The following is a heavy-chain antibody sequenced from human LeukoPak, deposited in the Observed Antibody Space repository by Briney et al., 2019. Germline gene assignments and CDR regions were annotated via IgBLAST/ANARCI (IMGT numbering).Heavy chain of an antibody. V-gene: IGHV3-23*01. CDR1: GFTSGSDV. D-gene: IGHD2-15*01. J-gene: IGHJ4*02. CDR3: AKYCAPANCYSGFDY. Sequence: GGSLRLSCEVFGFTSGSDVLTWVRQAPGKGLEGVSGLSLYYGSTDYADSVKGRFTISRDSSKNTYYLEMNSLRADGSAIYYCAKYCAPANCYSGFDYWGQGTLVTVSS. CDR2: LSLYYGST.